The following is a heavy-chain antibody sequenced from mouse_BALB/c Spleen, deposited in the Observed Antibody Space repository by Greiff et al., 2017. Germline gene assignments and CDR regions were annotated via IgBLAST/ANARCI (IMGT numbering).Heavy chain of an antibody. Sequence: QVQLQQSGAELVRPGTSVKVSCKASGYAFTNYLIEWVKQRPGQGLEWIGVINPGSGGTNYNEKFKGKATLTADKSSSTAYMQLSSLTSDDSAVYFCARQIPANWDNYFDYWGQGTTLTVSS. V-gene: IGHV1-54*03. J-gene: IGHJ2*01. CDR2: INPGSGGT. CDR1: GYAFTNYL. D-gene: IGHD4-1*01. CDR3: ARQIPANWDNYFDY.